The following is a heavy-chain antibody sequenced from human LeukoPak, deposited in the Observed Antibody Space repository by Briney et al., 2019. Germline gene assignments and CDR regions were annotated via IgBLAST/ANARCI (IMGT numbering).Heavy chain of an antibody. J-gene: IGHJ4*02. CDR3: ARHGGKLAAAVRTFDY. Sequence: PSGTLSLTCTVSGGSVYSNNYLWGWVRQPPGKGLEWIGSSFYSGTTYYNPSLKSRVTISVDTSMNQFSLRLSSATATDTAVYYCARHGGKLAAAVRTFDYWGQGTLVTVSS. CDR2: SFYSGTT. V-gene: IGHV4-39*01. D-gene: IGHD6-13*01. CDR1: GGSVYSNNYL.